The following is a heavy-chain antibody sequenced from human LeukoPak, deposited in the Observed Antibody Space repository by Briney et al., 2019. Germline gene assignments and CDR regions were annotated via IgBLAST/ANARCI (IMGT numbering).Heavy chain of an antibody. V-gene: IGHV3-23*01. J-gene: IGHJ6*02. D-gene: IGHD2-21*01. Sequence: QTGGSLRLSCAASGFTFSSYAMSWVRQAPGKGLEWVSAISGSGGSTYYADSVKGRFTISRDNSKNTLYLQMNSLRAEDTAVYYCAKMTEEVMPYGMDVWGQGTTVTVSS. CDR1: GFTFSSYA. CDR3: AKMTEEVMPYGMDV. CDR2: ISGSGGST.